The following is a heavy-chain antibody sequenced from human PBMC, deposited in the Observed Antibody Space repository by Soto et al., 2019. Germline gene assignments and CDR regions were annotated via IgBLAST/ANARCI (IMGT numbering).Heavy chain of an antibody. V-gene: IGHV6-1*01. CDR1: GDSVSSNSAA. CDR2: TYYRSKWYN. J-gene: IGHJ5*02. D-gene: IGHD6-13*01. Sequence: PSQTLSLPCVISGDSVSSNSAAWNWIRQSPSRGLEWLGRTYYRSKWYNDYAVSVKSRITINPDTSKNQFSLQLNSVTPEDTAVYYCARAGSSRFESRNWFDPWGQGTLVTVSS. CDR3: ARAGSSRFESRNWFDP.